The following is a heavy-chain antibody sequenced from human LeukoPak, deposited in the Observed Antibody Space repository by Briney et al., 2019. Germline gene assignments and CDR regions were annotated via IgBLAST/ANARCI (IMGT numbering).Heavy chain of an antibody. CDR2: IYYTGAT. V-gene: IGHV4-59*12. J-gene: IGHJ4*02. CDR3: AKYGNSGWVIDN. D-gene: IGHD6-19*01. CDR1: GGSIGSNY. Sequence: SETLSLTCTVSGGSIGSNYWTWIRQPPGKGLEYIGYIYYTGATNYNPSLKSRVTISVNTSKNQFSLKMTSVTAADTAVYFCAKYGNSGWVIDNWGQGTLVTVSS.